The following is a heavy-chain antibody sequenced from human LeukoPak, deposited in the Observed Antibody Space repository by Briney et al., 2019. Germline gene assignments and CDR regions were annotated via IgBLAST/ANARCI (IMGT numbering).Heavy chain of an antibody. CDR3: ARGPQAGWLAKESIFDY. CDR2: INPSGGST. CDR1: GYTFTSYY. J-gene: IGHJ4*02. Sequence: GASVKVSCKASGYTFTSYYMHWVRQAPGQGLEWMGIINPSGGSTSYAQKFQGRVTMTRDMSTSTVYMELSSLRSEDTAVYYCARGPQAGWLAKESIFDYWGQGTLVTVSS. V-gene: IGHV1-46*01. D-gene: IGHD3-22*01.